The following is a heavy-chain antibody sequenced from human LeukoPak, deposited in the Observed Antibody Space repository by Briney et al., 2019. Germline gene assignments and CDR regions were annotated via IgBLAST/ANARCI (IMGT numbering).Heavy chain of an antibody. V-gene: IGHV3-9*01. Sequence: GGSLRLSCAASGFTFDDYAMLWVRQAPGKGLEWVSGISWNSGSIGYADSVKGRFTISRDNSKNTLYLEINSLRAEDTAVYYCARGGLFAYYFDYWGQGTLVTVSS. CDR2: ISWNSGSI. CDR3: ARGGLFAYYFDY. CDR1: GFTFDDYA. J-gene: IGHJ4*02. D-gene: IGHD3-10*02.